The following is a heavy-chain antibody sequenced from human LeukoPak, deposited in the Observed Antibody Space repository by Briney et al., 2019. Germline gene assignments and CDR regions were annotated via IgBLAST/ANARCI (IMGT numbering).Heavy chain of an antibody. Sequence: SETLSLTCTVSGGSISSSSYYWGWIRQPPGKGLEWIGSIYYSGSTYYNPSLKSRVTISVDTSKNQFSLKLSSVTAADTAVYYCASTTTYYYGSGSSHYYYGMDVWGQGTTVTVSS. CDR1: GGSISSSSYY. CDR2: IYYSGST. CDR3: ASTTTYYYGSGSSHYYYGMDV. V-gene: IGHV4-39*07. J-gene: IGHJ6*02. D-gene: IGHD3-10*01.